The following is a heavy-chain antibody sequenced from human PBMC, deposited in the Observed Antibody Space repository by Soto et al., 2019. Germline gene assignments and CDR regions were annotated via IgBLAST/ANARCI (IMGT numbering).Heavy chain of an antibody. D-gene: IGHD2-8*01. CDR1: EFSFSSYA. V-gene: IGHV3-30-3*01. Sequence: QVHLVESGGGVGQPGGSLRLSCAASEFSFSSYAMHWIRQAPGKGLEWVAVISFDGNIIHYADSVKGRFIISRDNSQSALFLQIDSLTVDDSGIYFCARGGVYWGQGAPVTVSS. CDR3: ARGGVY. J-gene: IGHJ4*02. CDR2: ISFDGNII.